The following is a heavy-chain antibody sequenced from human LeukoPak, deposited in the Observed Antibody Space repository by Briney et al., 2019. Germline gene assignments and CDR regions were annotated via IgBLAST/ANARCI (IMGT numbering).Heavy chain of an antibody. CDR2: ISYSGST. D-gene: IGHD3-10*01. J-gene: IGHJ4*02. Sequence: SETLSLTCTVSGGSVSSGSDYWGWIRQPPGKGLEWIGHISYSGSTNYNPSLKSRVTISLDTSKNQLSLKLSSVTTADTAVYYCARGQAALWFGELWGQGTLVTVSS. CDR3: ARGQAALWFGEL. V-gene: IGHV4-61*01. CDR1: GGSVSSGSDY.